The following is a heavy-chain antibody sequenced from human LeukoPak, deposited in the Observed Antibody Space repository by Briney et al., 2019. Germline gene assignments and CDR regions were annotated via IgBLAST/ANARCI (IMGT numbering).Heavy chain of an antibody. CDR3: ARDVLVFYSPFRYPDY. Sequence: SETLSLTCTVSGYSISSGYYWGWIRQPPGKGLEWIGSIYHSGSTYYNPSLKSRVTISVDTSKNQFSLKLSSVTAADTAVYYCARDVLVFYSPFRYPDYWGQGTLVTVSS. V-gene: IGHV4-38-2*02. CDR1: GYSISSGYY. J-gene: IGHJ4*02. D-gene: IGHD2-21*01. CDR2: IYHSGST.